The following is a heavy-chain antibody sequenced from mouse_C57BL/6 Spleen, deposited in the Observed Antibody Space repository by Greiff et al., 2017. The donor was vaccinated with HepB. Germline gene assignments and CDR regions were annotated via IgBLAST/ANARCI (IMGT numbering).Heavy chain of an antibody. CDR3: ARGVVVGYFDY. D-gene: IGHD1-1*02. CDR2: INPYNGDT. V-gene: IGHV1-20*01. CDR1: GYSFTGYF. J-gene: IGHJ2*01. Sequence: EVQLQQSGPELVKPGDSVKISCKASGYSFTGYFMNWVMQSHGKSLEWIGRINPYNGDTFYNQKFKGKATLTVDKSSSTAHMELRSLTSEDSAVYYCARGVVVGYFDYWGQGTTLTVSS.